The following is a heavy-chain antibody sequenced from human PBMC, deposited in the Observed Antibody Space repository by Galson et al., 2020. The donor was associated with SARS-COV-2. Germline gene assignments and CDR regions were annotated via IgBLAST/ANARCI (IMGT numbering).Heavy chain of an antibody. CDR2: INWNGRST. Sequence: GESLKISCAASGFTFDDYGMSWVRQAPGKGLEWVSGINWNGRSTGYADSVKGRFTISRDNAKNSLYLQINSLRAEDTALYYCASRGGTMDYWGQGTLVIVSS. D-gene: IGHD1-26*01. J-gene: IGHJ4*02. CDR1: GFTFDDYG. V-gene: IGHV3-20*04. CDR3: ASRGGTMDY.